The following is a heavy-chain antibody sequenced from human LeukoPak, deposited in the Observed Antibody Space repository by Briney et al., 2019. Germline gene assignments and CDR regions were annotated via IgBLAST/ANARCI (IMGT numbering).Heavy chain of an antibody. D-gene: IGHD3-22*01. V-gene: IGHV4-34*01. CDR2: INHSGST. CDR3: AREHYYDSSGYYR. J-gene: IGHJ4*02. CDR1: GGSFSGYY. Sequence: PSETLSLTCAVYGGSFSGYYWSWIRQPPGKGLEWIGEINHSGSTNYNPSLKSRVTISVDTSKNQFSLKLSSVTAADTAVYYCAREHYYDSSGYYRRGQGTLVTVSS.